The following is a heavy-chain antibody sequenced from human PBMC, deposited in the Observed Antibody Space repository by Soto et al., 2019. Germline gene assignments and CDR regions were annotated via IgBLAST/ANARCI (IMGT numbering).Heavy chain of an antibody. D-gene: IGHD3-22*01. CDR2: INPNSGGT. J-gene: IGHJ3*02. V-gene: IGHV1-2*02. Sequence: ASVKVSCNASGYTFTGYYMHWVRQAPGQGLEWMGWINPNSGGTNYAQKFQGRVTMTRDTSISTAYMELSRLRSDDTAVYYCARDRRLYYYESSGSTPLDAFDIWGQGTMVTVSS. CDR3: ARDRRLYYYESSGSTPLDAFDI. CDR1: GYTFTGYY.